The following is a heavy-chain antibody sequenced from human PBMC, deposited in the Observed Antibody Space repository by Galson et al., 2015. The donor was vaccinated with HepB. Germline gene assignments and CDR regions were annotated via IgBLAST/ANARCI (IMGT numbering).Heavy chain of an antibody. J-gene: IGHJ6*02. V-gene: IGHV3-15*01. CDR2: IKSKTDGGTT. Sequence: SLRLSCAASGFTFSSYGMHWVRQAPGKGLEWVGRIKSKTDGGTTDYAAPVKGRFTISRDDSKNTLYLQMNSLKTEDTAVYYCTTEHTPGHVLRFLEWLPRYYYYGMDVWGQGTTVTVSS. D-gene: IGHD3-3*01. CDR1: GFTFSSYG. CDR3: TTEHTPGHVLRFLEWLPRYYYYGMDV.